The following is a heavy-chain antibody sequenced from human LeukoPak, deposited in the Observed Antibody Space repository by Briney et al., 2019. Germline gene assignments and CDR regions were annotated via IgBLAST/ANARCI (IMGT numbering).Heavy chain of an antibody. V-gene: IGHV1-69*05. J-gene: IGHJ5*02. CDR1: GGTFSSYA. Sequence: SVKVSCKASGGTFSSYAISWVRQAPGQGLEWMGGIIPIFGTANYAQKFQGRVTITTDESTSTAYMELSSLRSEDTAVYYCASTRIAAAGTLGGGWFDPWGQGTLVTVSS. CDR3: ASTRIAAAGTLGGGWFDP. D-gene: IGHD6-13*01. CDR2: IIPIFGTA.